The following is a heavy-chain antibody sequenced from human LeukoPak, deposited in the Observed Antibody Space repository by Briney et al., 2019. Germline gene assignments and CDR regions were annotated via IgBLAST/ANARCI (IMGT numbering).Heavy chain of an antibody. Sequence: PSETLSLTCTVSGGSISSYYWSWIRQPPGKGLEWIGYIYYSGSTNYNPSLKSRVTISLDTSKNQFSLKLSSVTAADTAVYYCAREESVGIGDAFDIWGQGTMVTVSS. J-gene: IGHJ3*02. CDR1: GGSISSYY. V-gene: IGHV4-59*01. CDR3: AREESVGIGDAFDI. CDR2: IYYSGST. D-gene: IGHD2-21*01.